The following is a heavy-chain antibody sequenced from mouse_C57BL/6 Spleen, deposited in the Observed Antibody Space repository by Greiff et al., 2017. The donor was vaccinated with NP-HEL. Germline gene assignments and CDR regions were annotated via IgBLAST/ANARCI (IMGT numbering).Heavy chain of an antibody. J-gene: IGHJ4*01. CDR2: ISSGGDYI. CDR1: GFTFSSYA. V-gene: IGHV5-9-1*02. Sequence: EVQVVESGEGLVKPGGSLKLSCAASGFTFSSYAMSWVRQTPEKRLEWVAYISSGGDYIYYADTVKGRFTISRDNARNTLYLQMSSLKSEDTAMYYCTRGEDYYAMDYWGQGTSVTVSS. CDR3: TRGEDYYAMDY.